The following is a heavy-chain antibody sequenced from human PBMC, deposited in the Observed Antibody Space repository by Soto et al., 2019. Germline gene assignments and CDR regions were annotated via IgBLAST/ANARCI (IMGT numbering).Heavy chain of an antibody. Sequence: QLQLQESGSGLVKPSQTLSLTCAVSGASVDSGGYSWSWIRQPPGKGLEWIGYIYHGVSTDYNPSLKSRVTSSVDSAKNLFSPSLSSVTAADTAVYFCVRSGCRSTACHTDWFDPWCPGTLVTVSS. CDR2: IYHGVST. V-gene: IGHV4-30-2*01. D-gene: IGHD2-2*01. CDR3: VRSGCRSTACHTDWFDP. CDR1: GASVDSGGYS. J-gene: IGHJ5*02.